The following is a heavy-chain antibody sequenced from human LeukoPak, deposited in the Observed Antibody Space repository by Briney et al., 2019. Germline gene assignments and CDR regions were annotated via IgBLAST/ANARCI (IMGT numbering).Heavy chain of an antibody. CDR2: IRRKAHGGTT. V-gene: IGHV3-49*04. J-gene: IGHJ4*02. Sequence: PGGSLRLSCTTSGFTFGDYAMSWVSQAPGKGLEWVSFIRRKAHGGTTEYAASVKGRFSSSRDDSKSIAYLQMNSLKTEDTAVYFCTRVTYYYDNSGYFHFDSWGQGSLVTVSS. D-gene: IGHD3-22*01. CDR1: GFTFGDYA. CDR3: TRVTYYYDNSGYFHFDS.